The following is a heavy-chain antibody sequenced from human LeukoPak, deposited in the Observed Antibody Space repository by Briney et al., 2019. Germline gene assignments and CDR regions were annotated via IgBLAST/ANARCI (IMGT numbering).Heavy chain of an antibody. J-gene: IGHJ6*03. V-gene: IGHV1-58*02. CDR3: AADTQLVSSPYPYYYYYYMDV. D-gene: IGHD2/OR15-2a*01. Sequence: SVKVSCKASGFTFTSSAMQWVRQARGQRLEWIGWIVVGSGNTNYAQKFQERVTITRDMSTSTAYKELSSLRSEDTAVYYCAADTQLVSSPYPYYYYYYMDVWGKGTTVTVSS. CDR1: GFTFTSSA. CDR2: IVVGSGNT.